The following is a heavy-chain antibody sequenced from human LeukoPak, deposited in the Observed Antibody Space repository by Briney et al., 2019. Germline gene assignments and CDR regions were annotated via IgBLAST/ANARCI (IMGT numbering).Heavy chain of an antibody. CDR1: GGSISSYY. D-gene: IGHD2-15*01. J-gene: IGHJ6*03. V-gene: IGHV4-59*01. Sequence: PSETLSLTCTVSGGSISSYYWSWIRQPPGKGLEWIGYIYYSGSTNYNPSLKSRVTISVDTSKNQFSLKLSSVTAADTAVYYCARGPRYCSGGSCYLASVYDYYYMDVWGKGTTVTVSS. CDR2: IYYSGST. CDR3: ARGPRYCSGGSCYLASVYDYYYMDV.